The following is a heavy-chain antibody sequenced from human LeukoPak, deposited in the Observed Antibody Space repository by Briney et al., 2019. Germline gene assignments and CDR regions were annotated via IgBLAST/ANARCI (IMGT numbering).Heavy chain of an antibody. CDR2: INPNSGGT. Sequence: ASVKVSCKASGYTFTGYYMHWVRQAPGQGLEWMGWINPNSGGTNYAQKFQGWVTMTRDTSISTAYMELSRLRSDDTAVYYCARDRSDYDPYAFDIWGQGTMVTVSS. CDR3: ARDRSDYDPYAFDI. V-gene: IGHV1-2*04. D-gene: IGHD4/OR15-4a*01. CDR1: GYTFTGYY. J-gene: IGHJ3*02.